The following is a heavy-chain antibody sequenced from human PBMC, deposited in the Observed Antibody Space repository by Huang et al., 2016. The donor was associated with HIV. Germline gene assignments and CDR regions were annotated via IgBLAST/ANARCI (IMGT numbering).Heavy chain of an antibody. CDR2: FAPEHGET. J-gene: IGHJ3*02. CDR1: GYTLTELS. D-gene: IGHD2-21*01. Sequence: QVQLVQSGAEVKKPGASVKVSCKVSGYTLTELSIHWVRQAPGKGCEWMGGFAPEHGETNYAKNFQGRVTMTEDTSTDTAYMELNSLRSEDTAVYYCATGFDTYYDIWGQGTMVIASS. V-gene: IGHV1-24*01. CDR3: ATGFDTYYDI.